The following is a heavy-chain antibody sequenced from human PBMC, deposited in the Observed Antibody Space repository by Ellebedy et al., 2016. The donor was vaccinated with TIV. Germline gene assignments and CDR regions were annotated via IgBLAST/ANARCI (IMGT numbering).Heavy chain of an antibody. Sequence: GESLKISCAASGFTFSSYWMSWVRQAPGKGLEWVANIKQDGSEKYYVDSVKGRFTISRDNAKNSLYLQMNSLRAEDTAVYYCARVLEGFHYFDYWGQGTLVTVSS. CDR1: GFTFSSYW. V-gene: IGHV3-7*02. D-gene: IGHD2-21*01. J-gene: IGHJ4*02. CDR2: IKQDGSEK. CDR3: ARVLEGFHYFDY.